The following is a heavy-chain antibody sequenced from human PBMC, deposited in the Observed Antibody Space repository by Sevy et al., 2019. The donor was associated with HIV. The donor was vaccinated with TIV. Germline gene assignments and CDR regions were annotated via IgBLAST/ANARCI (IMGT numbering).Heavy chain of an antibody. CDR1: GFTFSSYA. J-gene: IGHJ2*01. D-gene: IGHD3-3*01. Sequence: GGSLSLSCAASGFTFSSYAMNWVRQAPGNGLEWVSVISGSGGSTDYADSVKGRFTISRDNSKNTLYLQMNSLRAEDTAVYYCAKDSRITIFGVVILRDWYFDLWGRGTLVTVSS. V-gene: IGHV3-23*01. CDR2: ISGSGGST. CDR3: AKDSRITIFGVVILRDWYFDL.